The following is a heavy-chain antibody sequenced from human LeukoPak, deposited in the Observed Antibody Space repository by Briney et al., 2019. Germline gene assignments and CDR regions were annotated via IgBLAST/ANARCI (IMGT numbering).Heavy chain of an antibody. Sequence: PSETLSLTCTVSGDSISSYYWSWIRQPAGKGLEWIVRIYTSGSTNYNPSLKSRVTMSVDTSKNQFSLKLSSVTAADTAVYYCARVRQWLVNHYFDYWGQGTLVTVSS. CDR1: GDSISSYY. CDR2: IYTSGST. J-gene: IGHJ4*02. D-gene: IGHD6-19*01. CDR3: ARVRQWLVNHYFDY. V-gene: IGHV4-4*07.